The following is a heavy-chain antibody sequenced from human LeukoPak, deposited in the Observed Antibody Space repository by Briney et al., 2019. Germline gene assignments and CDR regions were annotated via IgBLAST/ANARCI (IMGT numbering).Heavy chain of an antibody. Sequence: SETLSLTCIVSGGAFSSHYWSWIRRPPGKGLEWIGYVYSSGSPNYNPSLKSRVTGSIDTSKSQFFLKLSSVTAADTAVYYCARGGSYGRTFDYWGQGTLVTVSS. CDR2: VYSSGSP. CDR3: ARGGSYGRTFDY. CDR1: GGAFSSHY. D-gene: IGHD1-26*01. J-gene: IGHJ4*02. V-gene: IGHV4-59*11.